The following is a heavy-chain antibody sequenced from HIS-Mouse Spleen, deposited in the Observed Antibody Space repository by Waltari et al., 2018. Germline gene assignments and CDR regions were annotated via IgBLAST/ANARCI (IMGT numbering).Heavy chain of an antibody. CDR2: IKRDGGIT. CDR1: GFTFSSYW. D-gene: IGHD6-6*01. Sequence: EVQLVESGGGLVQPGGSLRLSCAASGFTFSSYWMHWVRQAPEKGLVLVYSIKRDGGITSYAGSVKGRFTISRDNAKNTLYLKMNSLRAEDTAVYYCAREHSSSSDAFDIWGQGTMVTVSS. V-gene: IGHV3-74*01. CDR3: AREHSSSSDAFDI. J-gene: IGHJ3*02.